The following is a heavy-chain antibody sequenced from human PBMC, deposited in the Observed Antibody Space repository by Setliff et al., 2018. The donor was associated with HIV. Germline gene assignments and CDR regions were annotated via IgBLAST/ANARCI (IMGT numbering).Heavy chain of an antibody. Sequence: PSETLSLTCTVSGGSISSGSYYWRWMRQPAGKGLEWIGHIYTSGSTNYNPSLKSRVTISVDTSKNQFSLKLSSVTAADTAVYYCARLGYYNLWSGYWTDTWGQGKSVTVSS. D-gene: IGHD3-3*01. V-gene: IGHV4-61*09. J-gene: IGHJ4*02. CDR2: IYTSGST. CDR1: GGSISSGSYY. CDR3: ARLGYYNLWSGYWTDT.